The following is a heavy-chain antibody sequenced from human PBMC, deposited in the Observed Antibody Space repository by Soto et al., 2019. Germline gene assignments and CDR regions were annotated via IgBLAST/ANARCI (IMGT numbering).Heavy chain of an antibody. Sequence: AAVKVSCKASGFTFTSSAVQWVRQARGQRLEWIGWIVVGSGNTNYAQRFQERVTITRDMSTSTAYMELSSLRSEDTAVYYCAADIYGGNAYAFDIWGQGTMVT. CDR3: AADIYGGNAYAFDI. V-gene: IGHV1-58*01. CDR2: IVVGSGNT. J-gene: IGHJ3*02. CDR1: GFTFTSSA. D-gene: IGHD2-15*01.